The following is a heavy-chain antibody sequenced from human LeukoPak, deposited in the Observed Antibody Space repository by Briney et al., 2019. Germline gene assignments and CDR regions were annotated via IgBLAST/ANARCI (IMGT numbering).Heavy chain of an antibody. J-gene: IGHJ3*02. V-gene: IGHV3-53*01. D-gene: IGHD2-21*02. Sequence: GGSLRLSCAASGSTVSSNYMSWVRQAPGKGLEWVSVIYSGGSTYYADSVKGRFTISRDNSKNTLYLQMNSLRAEDTAVYYCATDTYCGGDCYSRNDAFDIWGQGTMVTVSS. CDR3: ATDTYCGGDCYSRNDAFDI. CDR2: IYSGGST. CDR1: GSTVSSNY.